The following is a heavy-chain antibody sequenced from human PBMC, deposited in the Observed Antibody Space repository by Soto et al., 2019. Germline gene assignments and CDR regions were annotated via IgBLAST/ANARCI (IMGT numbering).Heavy chain of an antibody. Sequence: PXGSLRVTCPASGFTFSSYGIHWVRQAPGKGLEWVAVISYDGSNKYYADSVKGRFTISRDNSKNTLYLQMNSLRAEDTAVYYCAKVSLRGMDFWGQGTTVTVSS. CDR2: ISYDGSNK. V-gene: IGHV3-30*18. J-gene: IGHJ6*02. CDR3: AKVSLRGMDF. CDR1: GFTFSSYG.